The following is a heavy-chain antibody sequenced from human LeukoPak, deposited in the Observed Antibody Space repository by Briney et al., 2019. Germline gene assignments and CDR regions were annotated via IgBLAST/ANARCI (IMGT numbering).Heavy chain of an antibody. J-gene: IGHJ4*02. CDR3: AKSPPRGIYGDYPVGGDY. D-gene: IGHD4-17*01. Sequence: PGGSLRLSCAASGFTFSSYAMSWVRQAPGKGLEWVSAISGSGGSTYYADSVKGRFTISRDNSKNTLYLQMNSLRAEDTAVYYCAKSPPRGIYGDYPVGGDYWGQGTLVTVSS. CDR2: ISGSGGST. V-gene: IGHV3-23*01. CDR1: GFTFSSYA.